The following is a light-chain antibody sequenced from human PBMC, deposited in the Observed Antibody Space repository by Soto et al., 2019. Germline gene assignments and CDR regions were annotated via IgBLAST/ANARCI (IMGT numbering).Light chain of an antibody. J-gene: IGKJ1*01. CDR1: QSVSSD. CDR2: GAT. CDR3: QQYNNWPPWT. Sequence: EIVMTQSPATLSVSPGDRATLSCRASQSVSSDLAWYQQKPGQAPRLLIYGATTRATDIPARFSGSGSGTEFTLTISSLQSEDFAVYYCQQYNNWPPWTFCQGTKVE. V-gene: IGKV3-15*01.